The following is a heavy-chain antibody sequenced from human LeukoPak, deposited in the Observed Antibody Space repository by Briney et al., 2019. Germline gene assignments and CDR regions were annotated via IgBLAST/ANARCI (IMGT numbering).Heavy chain of an antibody. V-gene: IGHV3-33*01. D-gene: IGHD6-19*01. J-gene: IGHJ6*02. CDR1: GFPFSSYG. CDR3: ARDSVAVAGTRYGMDV. Sequence: GGSLRLPCAASGFPFSSYGMHWVRQAPGKGLEWVAVIWYDGSNKYYGDSVKGRFTISRDNSKNTLYLQMNSLRAEDTAVYYCARDSVAVAGTRYGMDVWGQGTTVTVSS. CDR2: IWYDGSNK.